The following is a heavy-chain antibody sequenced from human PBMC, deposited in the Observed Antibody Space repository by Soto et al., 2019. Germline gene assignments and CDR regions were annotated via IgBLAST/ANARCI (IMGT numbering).Heavy chain of an antibody. CDR2: ISAHNGNT. V-gene: IGHV1-18*01. Sequence: QVHLVQSGAEVKKPGASVKVSCKASGYTFTNYGITWVRQAPGQGLEWMGWISAHNGNTDYAQKPQGRVIVTIDTSTSTAYMELRSLISDDTAGYYCARGRYGDYWGQGALVTVSS. D-gene: IGHD1-1*01. J-gene: IGHJ4*02. CDR1: GYTFTNYG. CDR3: ARGRYGDY.